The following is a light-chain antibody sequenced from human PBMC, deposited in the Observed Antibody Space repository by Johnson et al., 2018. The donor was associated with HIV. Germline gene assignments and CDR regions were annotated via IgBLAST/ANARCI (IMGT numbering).Light chain of an antibody. Sequence: QSVLTQPPSVSAAPGQKVTISCSGSSSNIGNNYVSWYQQLPGTAPKLLIFDNNKRPSGIPDRFSASKSGTSATLGITGLQTGDEADYYCGTWDSSLSSYVFGTGTKVTCL. V-gene: IGLV1-51*01. CDR3: GTWDSSLSSYV. CDR1: SSNIGNNY. J-gene: IGLJ1*01. CDR2: DNN.